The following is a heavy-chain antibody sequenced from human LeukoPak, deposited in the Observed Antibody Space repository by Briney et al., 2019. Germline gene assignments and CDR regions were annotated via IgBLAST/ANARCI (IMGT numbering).Heavy chain of an antibody. D-gene: IGHD2-2*01. CDR3: ARVPSSTSERDWFDP. Sequence: ASVKVSCKASGYTFTGYYMHWVRQAPGQGLEWMGWINPNSGGTNYAQKFQGRVTVTRDTSISTAYMELSRLRSDDTAVYYCARVPSSTSERDWFDPWGQGTLVTASS. CDR1: GYTFTGYY. J-gene: IGHJ5*02. CDR2: INPNSGGT. V-gene: IGHV1-2*02.